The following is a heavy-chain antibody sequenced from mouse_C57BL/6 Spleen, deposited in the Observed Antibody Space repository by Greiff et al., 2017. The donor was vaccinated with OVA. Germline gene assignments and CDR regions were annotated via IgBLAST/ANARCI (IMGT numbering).Heavy chain of an antibody. CDR2: INYDGSST. V-gene: IGHV5-16*01. J-gene: IGHJ4*01. D-gene: IGHD4-1*01. CDR1: GFTFSDYY. CDR3: ARELGLYYYAMDY. Sequence: EVKVVESEGGLVQPGSSMKLSCTASGFTFSDYYMAWVRQVPEKGLEWVANINYDGSSTYYLDSLKSRFIISRDNAKNILYLQMSSLKSEDTATYYCARELGLYYYAMDYWGQGTSVTVSS.